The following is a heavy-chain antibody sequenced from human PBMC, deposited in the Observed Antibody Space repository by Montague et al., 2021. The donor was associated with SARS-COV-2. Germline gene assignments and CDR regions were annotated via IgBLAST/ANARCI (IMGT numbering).Heavy chain of an antibody. J-gene: IGHJ6*02. CDR3: ARGGSYYDFWSGYYNYYYSMDV. Sequence: SLRLSCAASGFTFSSYEMNWVRQAPGKGLEWVSYISSSGSTIYYADSVKGRFTISRDNAKNSLYLQMNSLRAEDTAVCYCARGGSYYDFWSGYYNYYYSMDVWGQGTTVTVSS. V-gene: IGHV3-48*03. CDR2: ISSSGSTI. D-gene: IGHD3-3*01. CDR1: GFTFSSYE.